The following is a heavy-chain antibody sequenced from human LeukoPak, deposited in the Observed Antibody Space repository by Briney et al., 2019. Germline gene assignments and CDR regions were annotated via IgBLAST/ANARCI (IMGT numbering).Heavy chain of an antibody. CDR3: ARGGDDFWSGYYPISWFDP. V-gene: IGHV4-34*01. Sequence: SVTLSLTCAVYGGSFSGYYWSWIRQPPGKGREGIGEINHSGSTNYNPSLKSRVTISVDTSKNQFSLRVSSVTAADTAVYYCARGGDDFWSGYYPISWFDPWGQGTLVTVSS. D-gene: IGHD3-3*01. CDR1: GGSFSGYY. J-gene: IGHJ5*02. CDR2: INHSGST.